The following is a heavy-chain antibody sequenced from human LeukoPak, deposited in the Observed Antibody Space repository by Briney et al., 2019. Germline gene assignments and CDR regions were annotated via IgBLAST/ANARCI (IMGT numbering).Heavy chain of an antibody. CDR2: IIPIFGTA. V-gene: IGHV1-69*05. CDR1: GGTFSSYA. Sequence: LGASVKVSCTASGGTFSSYAISWVRQAPGQGLEWMGGIIPIFGTANYAQKFQGRVTITTDESTSTAYMEMSSLRSEDTAVYYCARALTTVVTYNWFDPWGQGTLVTVSS. D-gene: IGHD4-23*01. CDR3: ARALTTVVTYNWFDP. J-gene: IGHJ5*02.